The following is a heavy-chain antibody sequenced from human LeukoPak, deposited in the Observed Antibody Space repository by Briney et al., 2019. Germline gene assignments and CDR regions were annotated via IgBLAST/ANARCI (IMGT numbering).Heavy chain of an antibody. CDR2: LYPGDSDT. CDR1: GYSFTSYW. CDR3: ARMYYGSGSYYNVPPGAFDI. J-gene: IGHJ3*02. D-gene: IGHD3-10*01. Sequence: GESLKISCKGSGYSFTSYWIGWVRQMPGKGLEWMGILYPGDSDTRYSPSFQGQVTISADKSISTAYLQWSSLKASDTAMYYCARMYYGSGSYYNVPPGAFDIWGQGTMVTVSS. V-gene: IGHV5-51*01.